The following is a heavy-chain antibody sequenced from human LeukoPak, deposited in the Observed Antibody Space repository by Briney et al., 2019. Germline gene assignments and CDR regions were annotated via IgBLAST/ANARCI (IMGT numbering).Heavy chain of an antibody. Sequence: GGSLRLSCAASGFTFSSYSMNWVRQAPGKGLEWVSSINRSSSYIYYADSVKGRFTISRDNAKNSLYLQMNSLRAEDTAVYYCASHTNHGYSSSLMRENWFDPWGQGTLVTVSS. CDR2: INRSSSYI. CDR3: ASHTNHGYSSSLMRENWFDP. D-gene: IGHD6-13*01. CDR1: GFTFSSYS. V-gene: IGHV3-21*01. J-gene: IGHJ5*02.